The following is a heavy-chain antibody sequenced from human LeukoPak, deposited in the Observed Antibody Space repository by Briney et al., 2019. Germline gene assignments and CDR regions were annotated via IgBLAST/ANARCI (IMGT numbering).Heavy chain of an antibody. J-gene: IGHJ4*02. CDR3: ARDGSPLWFGEFPYYFDY. D-gene: IGHD3-10*01. Sequence: ASVKVSCKASGFTFTNYYMRWVRQAPGQGLEWMGLINPSGSNTNYAQKFRGRVTMTRDTSATTVYMELSSLRSEDTAVYYCARDGSPLWFGEFPYYFDYWGQGTLVTVSS. CDR2: INPSGSNT. CDR1: GFTFTNYY. V-gene: IGHV1-46*01.